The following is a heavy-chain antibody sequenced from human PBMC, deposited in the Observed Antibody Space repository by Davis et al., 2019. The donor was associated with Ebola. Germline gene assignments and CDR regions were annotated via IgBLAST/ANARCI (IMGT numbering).Heavy chain of an antibody. CDR2: ISGYNGNT. D-gene: IGHD1-26*01. CDR1: GYTFTSYG. J-gene: IGHJ4*02. V-gene: IGHV1-18*01. CDR3: ARDLIVGPNDY. Sequence: ASVKVSCKASGYTFTSYGISWVRQAPGQGLEWMGWISGYNGNTKNAQKVQGRVIMTTDTSTSTAYMELRSLRSDDTAVYYCARDLIVGPNDYWGQGTLVTVSS.